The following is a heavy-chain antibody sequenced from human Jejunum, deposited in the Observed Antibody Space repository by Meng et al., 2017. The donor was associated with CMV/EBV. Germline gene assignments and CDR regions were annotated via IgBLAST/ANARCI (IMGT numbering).Heavy chain of an antibody. V-gene: IGHV3-48*03. CDR3: ARELGSRSPNYNRFDS. D-gene: IGHD6-13*01. CDR2: IGGSGSSI. J-gene: IGHJ5*01. Sequence: SLSSHEINGVRQGPGKGLEWISYIGGSGSSIIYADSVKGRFTVSRDNANQSVYLEMKSLRAEDTGVYYCARELGSRSPNYNRFDSWGQGTLVTVSS. CDR1: SLSSHE.